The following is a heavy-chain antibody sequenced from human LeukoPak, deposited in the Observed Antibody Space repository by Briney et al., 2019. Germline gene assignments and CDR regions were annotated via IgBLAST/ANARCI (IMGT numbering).Heavy chain of an antibody. J-gene: IGHJ4*02. Sequence: GGSLRLSCAASGFTFSSYEMNWVRQAPGKGLEWVSYISSSGSTIYYADSVKGRFTISRDNSKNTLYLQMNSLRAEDTAVYYCARRAGSYSHSYDYWGQGTLVTVSS. V-gene: IGHV3-48*03. CDR2: ISSSGSTI. CDR3: ARRAGSYSHSYDY. D-gene: IGHD2-15*01. CDR1: GFTFSSYE.